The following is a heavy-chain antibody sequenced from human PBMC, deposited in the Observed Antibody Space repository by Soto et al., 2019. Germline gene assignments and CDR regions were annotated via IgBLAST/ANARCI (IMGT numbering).Heavy chain of an antibody. D-gene: IGHD4-17*01. CDR3: AKQNSYGDYGDAFDI. CDR2: ISYDGSNK. Sequence: QVQLVESGGGVVQPGRSLRLSCAASGFTFSSYGMYWVRQAPGKGLEWVAVISYDGSNKYYADSVKGRFTISRDNSKNTLYLQMNSLRAEDTAVYYCAKQNSYGDYGDAFDIWGQGTMVTVSS. CDR1: GFTFSSYG. V-gene: IGHV3-30*18. J-gene: IGHJ3*02.